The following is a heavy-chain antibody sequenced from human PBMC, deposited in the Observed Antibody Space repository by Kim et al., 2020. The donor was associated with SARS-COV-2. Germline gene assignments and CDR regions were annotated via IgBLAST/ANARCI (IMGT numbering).Heavy chain of an antibody. J-gene: IGHJ4*02. CDR3: ARDSGGYGYFDS. V-gene: IGHV4-31*02. Sequence: YYNPSLKSRVTISVDTSKNQFSLKLNSVTAADTAVYYCARDSGGYGYFDSWGQGSLVAVSS. D-gene: IGHD2-15*01.